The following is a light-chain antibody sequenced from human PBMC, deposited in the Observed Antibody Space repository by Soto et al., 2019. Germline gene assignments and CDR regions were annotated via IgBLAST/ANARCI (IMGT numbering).Light chain of an antibody. CDR1: SSDVGIYNR. V-gene: IGLV2-18*02. CDR2: EVS. J-gene: IGLJ1*01. CDR3: NSYTSSGTYV. Sequence: QSALTQPPSVSGSPGQSVTISCTGTSSDVGIYNRVSWYQQPPGTAPKLMIYEVSNRPSGVPDRFSGSKSGNTAPLTISGLQAEDEADYYCNSYTSSGTYVFGTGTKVTVL.